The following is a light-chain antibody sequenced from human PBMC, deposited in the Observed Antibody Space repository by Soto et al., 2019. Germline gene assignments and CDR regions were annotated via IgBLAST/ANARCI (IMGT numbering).Light chain of an antibody. CDR3: QQDENWPPAVT. V-gene: IGKV3-15*01. CDR2: GAS. CDR1: LPISNK. J-gene: IGKJ4*01. Sequence: DIVLTQSPATLSVSPGERATLSCRASLPISNKLAWYQQRPGQSLRLLIYGASARAHGVPARFSGSGSGTEFTLTISSLQSEDLAVYDCQQDENWPPAVTFGGGTNVEIK.